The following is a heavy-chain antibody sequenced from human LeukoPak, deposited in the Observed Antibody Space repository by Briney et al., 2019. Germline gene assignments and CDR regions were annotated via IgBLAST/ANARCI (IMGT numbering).Heavy chain of an antibody. CDR2: ISSSSSTI. CDR3: AKNQRAAAGNIDY. CDR1: GFTFSSYS. D-gene: IGHD6-13*01. Sequence: GGSLRLSCAASGFTFSSYSMNWVRQAPGKGLEWVSYISSSSSTIYYADSVKGRFTISRDNAKNSLYLQMNSLSAEDTAVYYCAKNQRAAAGNIDYWGRGTLVTVSS. V-gene: IGHV3-48*01. J-gene: IGHJ4*02.